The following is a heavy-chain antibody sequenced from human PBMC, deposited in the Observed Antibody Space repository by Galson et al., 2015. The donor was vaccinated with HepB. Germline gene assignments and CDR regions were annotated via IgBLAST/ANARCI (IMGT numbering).Heavy chain of an antibody. J-gene: IGHJ4*02. V-gene: IGHV4-61*02. CDR1: GGSISSGSYY. CDR3: AREGSGDIAVAGTAFDY. CDR2: IYTSGST. D-gene: IGHD6-19*01. Sequence: TLSLTCTVSGGSISSGSYYWSWIRQPAGKGLEWIGRIYTSGSTNYNPSLKSRVIISVDTSKNQFSLKLSSVTAADTAVYYCAREGSGDIAVAGTAFDYWGQGTLVTVSS.